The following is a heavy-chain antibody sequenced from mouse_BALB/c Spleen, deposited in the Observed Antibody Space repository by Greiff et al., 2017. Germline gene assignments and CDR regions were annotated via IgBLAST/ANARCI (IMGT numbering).Heavy chain of an antibody. CDR2: INPYYGST. V-gene: IGHV1-39*01. D-gene: IGHD1-2*01. CDR3: ARAGYDYFDY. Sequence: VQLKQSGPELVKPGASVQISCKASGYSFTDYIMLWVKQSHGKSLEWIGNINPYYGSTSYNLKFTGKATLTVDKSSSTAYRQLNSLTAEDSAVYYCARAGYDYFDYWGQGTTLTVSS. J-gene: IGHJ2*01. CDR1: GYSFTDYI.